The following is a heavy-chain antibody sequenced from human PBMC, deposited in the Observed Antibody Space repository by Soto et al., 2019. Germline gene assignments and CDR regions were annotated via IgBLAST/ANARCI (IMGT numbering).Heavy chain of an antibody. Sequence: ALVKGSCKASGYSFTAFHMHWVRQAPGQGLEWMGWISAYNGNTNYAQKLQGRVTMSTDTSTSTAYMELRSLRSDDTAVYYCARDGEGFDYWGQGTLVTVSS. CDR2: ISAYNGNT. CDR1: GYSFTAFH. V-gene: IGHV1-18*04. J-gene: IGHJ4*02. CDR3: ARDGEGFDY.